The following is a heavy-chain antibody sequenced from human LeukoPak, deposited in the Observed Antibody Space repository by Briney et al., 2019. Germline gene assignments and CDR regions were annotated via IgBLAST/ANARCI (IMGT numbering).Heavy chain of an antibody. D-gene: IGHD3-16*02. CDR2: FDPEDGET. V-gene: IGHV1-24*01. CDR3: AAGGDYVWGSYRYLGY. Sequence: ASVKVSCKVSGYTLTELSMHWVRQAPGKGLEWMGGFDPEDGETIYAQKFQGRVTMTEDTSTDTAYMELSSLRSEDTAVYYCAAGGDYVWGSYRYLGYWGQGTLVTVSS. J-gene: IGHJ4*02. CDR1: GYTLTELS.